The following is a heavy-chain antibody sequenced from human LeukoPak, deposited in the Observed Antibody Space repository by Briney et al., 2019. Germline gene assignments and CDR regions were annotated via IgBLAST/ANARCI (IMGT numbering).Heavy chain of an antibody. J-gene: IGHJ4*02. Sequence: GGSLRLSCAASGFTFDDYAMHWVRQAPGKGLEWVSGISWNSGSISYADSVKGRFTISRDNAKNSLYLQMNSLRAEDTTSYYCAKDLGSSGYYHPFDYWGQGTLVTVSS. CDR3: AKDLGSSGYYHPFDY. D-gene: IGHD3-22*01. CDR2: ISWNSGSI. V-gene: IGHV3-9*01. CDR1: GFTFDDYA.